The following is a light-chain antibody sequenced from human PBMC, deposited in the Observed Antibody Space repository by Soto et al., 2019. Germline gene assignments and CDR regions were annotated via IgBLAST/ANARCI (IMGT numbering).Light chain of an antibody. J-gene: IGKJ1*01. CDR3: QQYGGSTRT. Sequence: VLTQSTGTLSLSPVERATLSCRAIQSVTTQLAWYQQKPGQAPRLIIHGAASRATGVPDRMTGSESGTDYTLSIRRLEPDDFGVYYCQQYGGSTRTFGQGTKVDIK. CDR2: GAA. V-gene: IGKV3-20*01. CDR1: QSVTTQ.